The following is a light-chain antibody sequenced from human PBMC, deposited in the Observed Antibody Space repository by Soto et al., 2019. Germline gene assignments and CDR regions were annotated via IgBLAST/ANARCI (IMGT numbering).Light chain of an antibody. CDR2: AS. CDR1: QSVSDMY. V-gene: IGKV3-20*01. Sequence: EIVLTQSPGTLSLSPGERATLSCRASQSVSDMYLAWYQQKPGQAPTLLIYASNRATGIPDRFSGSGSGTDFTITISRLEPEDFAVYYCQHYGTSALFGPGTKVEIK. J-gene: IGKJ3*01. CDR3: QHYGTSAL.